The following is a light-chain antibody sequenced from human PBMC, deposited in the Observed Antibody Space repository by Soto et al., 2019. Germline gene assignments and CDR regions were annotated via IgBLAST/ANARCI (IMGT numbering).Light chain of an antibody. CDR3: QQAHDFPWT. CDR2: EKS. Sequence: DIQMTQSPSSVSASVGDGITITCRASQSITKWLAWYQQKPGGAPRLLVYEKSTLQSGVSSRFSGSGSGTEFTLTISGLQPEDFATYYCQQAHDFPWTFGQGTKVDIK. V-gene: IGKV1-12*01. J-gene: IGKJ1*01. CDR1: QSITKW.